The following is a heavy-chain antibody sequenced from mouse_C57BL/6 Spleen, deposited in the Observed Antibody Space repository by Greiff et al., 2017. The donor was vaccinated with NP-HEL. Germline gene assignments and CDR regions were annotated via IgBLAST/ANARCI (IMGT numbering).Heavy chain of an antibody. J-gene: IGHJ2*01. V-gene: IGHV1-69*01. D-gene: IGHD1-1*02. Sequence: QVQLKQSGAELVMPGASVKLSCKASGYTFTSYWMHWVKQRPGQGLEWIGEIDPSDSYTNYNQKFKGKSTLTVDKSSTTAYMQLSSLTSEDSAVYYCARGGPYSGYYLDYWGQGTTLTVSS. CDR3: ARGGPYSGYYLDY. CDR2: IDPSDSYT. CDR1: GYTFTSYW.